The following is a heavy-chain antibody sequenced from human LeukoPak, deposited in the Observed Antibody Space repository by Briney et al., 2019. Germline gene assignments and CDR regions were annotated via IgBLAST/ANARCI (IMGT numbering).Heavy chain of an antibody. J-gene: IGHJ4*02. V-gene: IGHV4-31*03. CDR2: ISNSGTT. CDR1: GDSVTSGGYF. D-gene: IGHD1-1*01. Sequence: SETLSLTCTVSGDSVTSGGYFWTWIRQHPGKGLEWIGYISNSGTTSYNPSLKSRVSISVDTSDNQFSLRLSSVTASDTAIYYCARHNTLYNWNDVSSDSWGQGTLVTVSS. CDR3: ARHNTLYNWNDVSSDS.